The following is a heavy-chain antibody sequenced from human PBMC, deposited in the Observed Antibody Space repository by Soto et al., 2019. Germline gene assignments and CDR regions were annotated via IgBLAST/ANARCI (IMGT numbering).Heavy chain of an antibody. CDR1: GFTFSSYW. CDR3: ARGGSSSSAYYYYYMDV. Sequence: GGSLRLSCAASGFTFSSYWMSWVRQAPGKGLEWVANIKQDGSEKYYVDSVKGRFTISRDNAKNSLYLQMNSLRAEDTAVYYCARGGSSSSAYYYYYMDVWGKGTTVTVSS. V-gene: IGHV3-7*04. CDR2: IKQDGSEK. J-gene: IGHJ6*03. D-gene: IGHD6-6*01.